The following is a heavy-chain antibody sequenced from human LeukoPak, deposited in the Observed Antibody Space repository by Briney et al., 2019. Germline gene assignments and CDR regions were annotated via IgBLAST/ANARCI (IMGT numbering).Heavy chain of an antibody. CDR1: GLTFSNYW. D-gene: IGHD5-12*01. CDR2: IKGDGSET. Sequence: GGSLRLSCAVSGLTFSNYWMDWVRQAPGKGLEWVAFIKGDGSETYYVDSVRGRFTISRDNAKNSLYLQMDGLTAEDTAVYYCARDRDGGYDSLYYYYYMDVWGKGTTVTVSS. V-gene: IGHV3-7*01. CDR3: ARDRDGGYDSLYYYYYMDV. J-gene: IGHJ6*03.